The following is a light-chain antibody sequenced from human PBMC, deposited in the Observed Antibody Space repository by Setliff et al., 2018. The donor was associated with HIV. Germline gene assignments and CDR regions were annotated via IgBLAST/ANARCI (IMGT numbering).Light chain of an antibody. CDR2: DVN. J-gene: IGLJ2*01. V-gene: IGLV2-23*02. Sequence: QSVLTQPASVSGSPGQSITISCTGSATDVGNYESVSWYQHHPGEVPKLIIYDVNKRPSGISNRFSGSKTGNSASLTISGLHTEDEADYYCCSYVFGDTCIFGGGTKVTVL. CDR3: CSYVFGDTCI. CDR1: ATDVGNYES.